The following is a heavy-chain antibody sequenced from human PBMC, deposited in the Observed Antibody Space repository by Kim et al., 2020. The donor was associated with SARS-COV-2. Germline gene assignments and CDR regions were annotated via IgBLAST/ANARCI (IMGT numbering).Heavy chain of an antibody. CDR2: INHSGST. CDR1: GGSFSGYY. J-gene: IGHJ5*02. Sequence: SETLSLTCAVYGGSFSGYYWSWIRQPPGKGLEWIGEINHSGSTNSNPSLKSRVTISVDTSKNQFSLKLSSVPAAETAVYYCARGLPYYSSSSESQYNWFDPWGQGTLVTVSS. D-gene: IGHD6-6*01. V-gene: IGHV4-34*01. CDR3: ARGLPYYSSSSESQYNWFDP.